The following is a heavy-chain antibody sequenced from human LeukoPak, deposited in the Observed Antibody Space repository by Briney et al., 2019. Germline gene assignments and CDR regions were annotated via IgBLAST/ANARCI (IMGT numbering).Heavy chain of an antibody. CDR1: GFTFSSYA. CDR2: ISGSGGST. D-gene: IGHD2-2*01. J-gene: IGHJ5*02. CDR3: AKDPRIRNCSSTSCPLNWFDP. V-gene: IGHV3-23*01. Sequence: GGSLRLSCAASGFTFSSYAMSWVRQAPGKGLEWVSAISGSGGSTYYADSVKGRFTISRDNSKNTLYLQMNSLRAEDTAVYYCAKDPRIRNCSSTSCPLNWFDPWGQGTLVTVSS.